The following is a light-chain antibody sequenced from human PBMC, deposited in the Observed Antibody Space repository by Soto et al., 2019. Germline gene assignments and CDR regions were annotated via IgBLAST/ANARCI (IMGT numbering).Light chain of an antibody. Sequence: QSVLTQPRSVSGSPGQSVTISCTGTSSDVGGYNYVSWYQQHPGKAPKLMIYDVSKRPSGVPDRFSGSKSGNTASLTISGLQAEDEANNYGCYYAGTSYVFGPGTKVTVL. CDR2: DVS. CDR3: CYYAGTSYV. J-gene: IGLJ1*01. V-gene: IGLV2-11*01. CDR1: SSDVGGYNY.